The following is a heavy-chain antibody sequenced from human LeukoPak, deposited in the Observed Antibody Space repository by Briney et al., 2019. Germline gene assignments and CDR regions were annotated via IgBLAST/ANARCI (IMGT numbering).Heavy chain of an antibody. Sequence: GESLKISCKGTEFSFINYWIGWVRQMPGKGLEWMGIIYPGDSDTRYSPSFQGQVTISADKSISTAYLQWSSLKASDTAMYYCATPGRIAAPWGQGTLVTVSS. CDR2: IYPGDSDT. J-gene: IGHJ5*02. D-gene: IGHD6-13*01. V-gene: IGHV5-51*01. CDR3: ATPGRIAAP. CDR1: EFSFINYW.